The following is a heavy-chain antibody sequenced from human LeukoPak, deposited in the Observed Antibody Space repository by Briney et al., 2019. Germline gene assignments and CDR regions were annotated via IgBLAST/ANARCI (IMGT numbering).Heavy chain of an antibody. CDR2: IYPGDSDT. D-gene: IGHD3-3*01. J-gene: IGHJ4*02. V-gene: IGHV5-51*01. CDR1: EYSFTSYW. Sequence: GESLKISCKGSEYSFTSYWIGWVRQMPGKGLEWMGIIYPGDSDTRYSPSFQGQVTISADKSISTAYLQWSSLKASDTAMYYCARHKATIFGVVIEGDYWGQGTLVTVS. CDR3: ARHKATIFGVVIEGDY.